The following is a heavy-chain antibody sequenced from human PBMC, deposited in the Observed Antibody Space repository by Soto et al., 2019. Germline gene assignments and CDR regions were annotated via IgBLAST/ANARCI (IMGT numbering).Heavy chain of an antibody. V-gene: IGHV3-33*01. CDR2: IWYDGSNK. CDR3: ARGVGGYEHLWYFDY. J-gene: IGHJ4*02. D-gene: IGHD5-12*01. CDR1: LFTFSSYG. Sequence: PVGSLRLSCASSLFTFSSYGMHLVLQSPVKGLEWVAVIWYDGSNKYYADSVKGRFTISRDNSKNTLYLKMNSLRAEDTAVYYCARGVGGYEHLWYFDYWGQGTLVTVSS.